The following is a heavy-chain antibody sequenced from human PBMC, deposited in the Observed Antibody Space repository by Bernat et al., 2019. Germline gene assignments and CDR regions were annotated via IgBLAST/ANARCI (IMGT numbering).Heavy chain of an antibody. J-gene: IGHJ6*02. CDR1: GYTFTSYG. Sequence: QVQLVQSGAEVKKPGASVKVSCNASGYTFTSYGFSWVRQAPGQGLEWMGWISPYNGNTNYAQKLQGRVTMTTDTSTSTAYMELRSLRSDDTAVYYCARDCTNGVCYTNYYYGMDVWGQGTTVTVSS. D-gene: IGHD2-8*01. CDR2: ISPYNGNT. V-gene: IGHV1-18*01. CDR3: ARDCTNGVCYTNYYYGMDV.